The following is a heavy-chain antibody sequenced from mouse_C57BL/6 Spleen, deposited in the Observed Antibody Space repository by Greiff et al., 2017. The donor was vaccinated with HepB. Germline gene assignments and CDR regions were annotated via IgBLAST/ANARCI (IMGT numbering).Heavy chain of an antibody. CDR1: GFTFSSYA. V-gene: IGHV5-4*01. Sequence: EVHLVESGGGLVKPGGSLKLSCAASGFTFSSYAMSWVRQTPEQRLEWVATISDGGSYTYYPDNVKGRFTISRDNAKNNLYLQMSHLKSEDTAMYYCARGGIYYGYGGFAYWGQGTLVTVSA. CDR2: ISDGGSYT. J-gene: IGHJ3*01. CDR3: ARGGIYYGYGGFAY. D-gene: IGHD2-2*01.